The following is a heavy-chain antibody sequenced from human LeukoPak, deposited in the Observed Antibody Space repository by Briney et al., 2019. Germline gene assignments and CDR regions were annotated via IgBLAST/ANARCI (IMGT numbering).Heavy chain of an antibody. CDR3: ASGASSPGIDY. V-gene: IGHV3-74*01. Sequence: GGSLRLSCAASGFTFSSYWMHWVRQTPGKGLVWVSRINSDGSTTTYADSVKGRFTISRDNAKNSLYLQMNSLRAEDTAVYYCASGASSPGIDYWGQGTLVTVSS. CDR1: GFTFSSYW. D-gene: IGHD2-2*01. CDR2: INSDGSTT. J-gene: IGHJ4*02.